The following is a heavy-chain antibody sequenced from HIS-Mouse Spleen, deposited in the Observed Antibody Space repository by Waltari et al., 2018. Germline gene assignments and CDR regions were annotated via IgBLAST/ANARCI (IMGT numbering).Heavy chain of an antibody. D-gene: IGHD6-13*01. CDR2: IYYGGST. CDR3: AREIPYSSSWYDWYFDL. J-gene: IGHJ2*01. CDR1: GGSISSSSYY. V-gene: IGHV4-39*07. Sequence: QLQLQESGPGLVKPSETLSLTCTVSGGSISSSSYYWGWLRQPPGKGLEWIGSIYYGGSTYDTPALKRRVTISVDTSKNQFSLKLSSVTAADTAVYYCAREIPYSSSWYDWYFDLWGRGTLVTVSS.